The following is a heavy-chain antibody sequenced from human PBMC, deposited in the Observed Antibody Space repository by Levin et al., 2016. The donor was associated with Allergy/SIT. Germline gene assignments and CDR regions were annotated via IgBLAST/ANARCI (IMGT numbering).Heavy chain of an antibody. CDR1: GFTFSSYA. D-gene: IGHD3-10*01. V-gene: IGHV3-23*01. CDR2: ISGSGGST. J-gene: IGHJ4*02. CDR3: AKSPTVYGSGSYYNLDY. Sequence: GESLKISCAASGFTFSSYAMSWVRQAPGKGLEWVSAISGSGGSTYYADSVKGRFTISRDNSKNTLYLQMNSLRAEDTAVYYCAKSPTVYGSGSYYNLDYWGQGTLVTVSS.